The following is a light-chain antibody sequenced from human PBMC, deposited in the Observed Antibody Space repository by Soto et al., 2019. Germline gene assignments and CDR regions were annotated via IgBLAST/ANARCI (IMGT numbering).Light chain of an antibody. CDR1: QSVSSSY. Sequence: IVLTQSPGTLSLSPGERATLSCRASQSVSSSYLAWYQQKPGQAPRLLIYGASSRATSIPDRFSGSGSGTDFTITISRLETEDCAVNYCQKYGSSPFTLDQGTRLEIK. J-gene: IGKJ5*01. V-gene: IGKV3-20*01. CDR2: GAS. CDR3: QKYGSSPFT.